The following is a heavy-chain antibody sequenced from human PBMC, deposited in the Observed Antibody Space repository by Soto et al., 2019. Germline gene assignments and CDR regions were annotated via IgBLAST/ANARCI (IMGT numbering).Heavy chain of an antibody. CDR3: ERGSPRDPYGMDV. V-gene: IGHV4-31*03. CDR2: IYYSGST. Sequence: QVQLQESGPGLVKPSQTLSLTCTVSGGSISSGGYYWSWIRQHPGKGLEWIGYIYYSGSTYYNPSLKSRVTISVDTSKNQFSLKLRSVTAADTAVYYCERGSPRDPYGMDVWGQGTTVTVSS. CDR1: GGSISSGGYY. J-gene: IGHJ6*02.